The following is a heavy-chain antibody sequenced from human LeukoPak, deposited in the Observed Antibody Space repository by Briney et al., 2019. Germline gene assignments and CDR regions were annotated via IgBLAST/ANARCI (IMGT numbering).Heavy chain of an antibody. D-gene: IGHD3-10*01. CDR2: IWYDGSNK. V-gene: IGHV3-33*06. CDR3: AKAESYYYYMDV. Sequence: GRSLRLSCAAPGFTFSSYGMHWVRQAPGKGLEWVAVIWYDGSNKYYADSVKGRFTISRDNSKNTLYLQMNSLRAEDTAVHYCAKAESYYYYMDVWGKGTTVTVSS. CDR1: GFTFSSYG. J-gene: IGHJ6*03.